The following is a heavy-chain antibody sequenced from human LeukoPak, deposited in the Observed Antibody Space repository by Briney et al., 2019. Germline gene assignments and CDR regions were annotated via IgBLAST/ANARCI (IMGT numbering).Heavy chain of an antibody. CDR3: AAIPPGRACSSTSCHDY. Sequence: GASVKVSCKASGFTFTSSAVQWVRQARGQRLEWIGWIVVGSGNTDYAQKFQERVTITRDMSTSTAYMELSSLRSEDTAVYYCAAIPPGRACSSTSCHDYWGQGTLVTVSS. CDR2: IVVGSGNT. CDR1: GFTFTSSA. D-gene: IGHD2-2*01. J-gene: IGHJ4*02. V-gene: IGHV1-58*01.